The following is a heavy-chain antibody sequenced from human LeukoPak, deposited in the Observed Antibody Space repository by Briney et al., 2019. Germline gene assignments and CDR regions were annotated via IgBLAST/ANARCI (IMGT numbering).Heavy chain of an antibody. Sequence: RSSETLSLTCTVSGGSISSSSYYWGWIRQPPGKGPEWIGSIYYSGSTYYNPSLKSRVTISVDTSKNQFSLKLSSVTAADTAVYYCAGGTRYCSSTSCGSSMDVWGKGTTVTVSS. CDR1: GGSISSSSYY. J-gene: IGHJ6*03. CDR2: IYYSGST. D-gene: IGHD2-2*01. V-gene: IGHV4-39*01. CDR3: AGGTRYCSSTSCGSSMDV.